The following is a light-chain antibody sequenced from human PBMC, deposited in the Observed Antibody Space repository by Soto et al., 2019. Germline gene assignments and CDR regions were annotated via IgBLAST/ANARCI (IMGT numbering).Light chain of an antibody. Sequence: QSALTQPASVSGSPGQSITISCTGTSSDVGGYNYVSWYQQHQGKAPKLMIYEVTRRPSGLSNRFSGSKSANTASLTISGLPAEDEADYYCSSSTSSKTLVFGGGTKLTFL. V-gene: IGLV2-14*01. CDR1: SSDVGGYNY. CDR3: SSSTSSKTLV. J-gene: IGLJ3*02. CDR2: EVT.